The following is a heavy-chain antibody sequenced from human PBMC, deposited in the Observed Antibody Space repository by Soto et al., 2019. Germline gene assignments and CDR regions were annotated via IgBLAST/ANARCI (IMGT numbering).Heavy chain of an antibody. V-gene: IGHV3-7*05. CDR1: GFIFSTHW. D-gene: IGHD6-13*01. J-gene: IGHJ4*02. Sequence: EVKLVESGGDSVQPGGSLRLSCVTSGFIFSTHWMGWVRQSPRKGLEWVANIKYDGSEKPYMDSVEGRFTISRDNAKNTLYLQMNSIRVEDTAVYCCASWCHSNCFDYGGQGTRVPVSS. CDR2: IKYDGSEK. CDR3: ASWCHSNCFDY.